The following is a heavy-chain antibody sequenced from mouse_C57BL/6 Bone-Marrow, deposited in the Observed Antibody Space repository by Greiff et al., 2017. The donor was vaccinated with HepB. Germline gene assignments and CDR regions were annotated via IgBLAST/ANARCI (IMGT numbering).Heavy chain of an antibody. CDR1: GYTFTSYW. Sequence: QVQLQQPGAELVKPGASVKMSCKASGYTFTSYWINWVKQRPGQGLEWIGEIYPGSGSTNYNEKFKSKATMTVDTSASTAYMQLSILTSEDSAVYYCSRIANWSNPAFDYWGQGTTVTVSS. CDR2: IYPGSGST. V-gene: IGHV1-55*01. CDR3: SRIANWSNPAFDY. D-gene: IGHD2-5*01. J-gene: IGHJ2*01.